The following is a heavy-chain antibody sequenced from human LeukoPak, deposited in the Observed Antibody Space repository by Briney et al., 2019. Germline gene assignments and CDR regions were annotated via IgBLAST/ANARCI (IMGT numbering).Heavy chain of an antibody. CDR2: ISYDGSNK. Sequence: SGGSLRLSCAASGFTFSSYGMHWVRQAPGKGLEWVAVISYDGSNKYYADSVKGRFTISRDNSKNTLYLQMNSLRAEDTAVYYCAKAWRWELLGYFDYWGQGTLVTVSS. CDR1: GFTFSSYG. CDR3: AKAWRWELLGYFDY. D-gene: IGHD1-26*01. J-gene: IGHJ4*02. V-gene: IGHV3-30*18.